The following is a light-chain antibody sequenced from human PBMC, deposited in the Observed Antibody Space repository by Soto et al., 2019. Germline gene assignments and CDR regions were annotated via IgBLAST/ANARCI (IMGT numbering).Light chain of an antibody. V-gene: IGKV3-15*01. CDR2: GAS. CDR3: QQHNNWPPWT. J-gene: IGKJ1*01. Sequence: DIVMTQSPATLSVSPGERATLSCRASQSVVNNLAWYQQKPGQPPRLLIYGASTRAAGVPARFSGSGYGRQFSLTISSLQSEDFAIYHCQQHNNWPPWTFGQGTKVEV. CDR1: QSVVNN.